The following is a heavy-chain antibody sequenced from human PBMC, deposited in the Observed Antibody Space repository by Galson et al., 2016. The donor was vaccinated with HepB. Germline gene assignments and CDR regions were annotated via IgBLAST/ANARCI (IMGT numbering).Heavy chain of an antibody. CDR3: ARDVQYRFDS. Sequence: SVKVSCKASGYTFTTSGISWARQAPGQGLEWMGWTSTYSGNTKYAQKFQGGLTLTTDSSTTTAYMELRSLRFDDTALYYCARDVQYRFDSWGQGTLVTVSS. J-gene: IGHJ4*02. D-gene: IGHD2/OR15-2a*01. V-gene: IGHV1-18*01. CDR2: TSTYSGNT. CDR1: GYTFTTSG.